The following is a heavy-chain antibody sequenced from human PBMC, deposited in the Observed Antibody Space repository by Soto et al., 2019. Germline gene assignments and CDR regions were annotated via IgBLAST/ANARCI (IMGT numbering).Heavy chain of an antibody. D-gene: IGHD4-17*01. CDR1: GFTFSSYG. V-gene: IGHV3-33*01. J-gene: IGHJ6*02. Sequence: QVQLVESGGGVVQPGRSLRLSCAASGFTFSSYGMHWVRQAPGKGLEWVAVIWYDGSNKYYADSVKGRFTISRDNSKNQLYQQMNSGKAVATAVQYWARGPTYGVFYYCGMDVWGQGSTVTVSS. CDR2: IWYDGSNK. CDR3: ARGPTYGVFYYCGMDV.